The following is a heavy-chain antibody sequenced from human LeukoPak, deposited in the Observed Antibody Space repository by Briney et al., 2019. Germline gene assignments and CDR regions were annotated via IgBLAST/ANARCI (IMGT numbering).Heavy chain of an antibody. V-gene: IGHV3-23*01. CDR2: VSGSGGST. J-gene: IGHJ2*01. CDR1: AFTFSSYA. D-gene: IGHD6-19*01. Sequence: GGSLRLSCAASAFTFSSYAMSWIRQAPGKGLEWVSGVSGSGGSTYYADSVKGRFTISRDNSKNTLYLQLNSLRVEDTAEYYCAKTLRESSGREYFDLWGRGTLVTVSS. CDR3: AKTLRESSGREYFDL.